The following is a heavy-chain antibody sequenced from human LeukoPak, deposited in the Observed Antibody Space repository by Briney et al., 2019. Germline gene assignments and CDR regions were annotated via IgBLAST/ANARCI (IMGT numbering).Heavy chain of an antibody. Sequence: GGSLRLSCAASGFTFSSYGMHWVRQAPGKGLEWVAFIRYDGSNKYYADSVKGRFTISRDNSKNTLYLQMNSLRAEDTAVYYCAKIYGSGTEYYFDYWGQGTLVTVSS. CDR1: GFTFSSYG. V-gene: IGHV3-30*02. CDR3: AKIYGSGTEYYFDY. CDR2: IRYDGSNK. D-gene: IGHD3-10*01. J-gene: IGHJ4*02.